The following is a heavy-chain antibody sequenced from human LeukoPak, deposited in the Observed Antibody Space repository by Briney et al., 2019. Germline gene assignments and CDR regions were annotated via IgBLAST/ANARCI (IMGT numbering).Heavy chain of an antibody. D-gene: IGHD3-9*01. V-gene: IGHV3-15*01. J-gene: IGHJ1*01. CDR1: GITVSNAW. CDR2: IKSKSDGGTT. Sequence: GGSLRLSCVVPGITVSNAWMSWVRQTPGKGPEWVGHIKSKSDGGTTDYAAPVKGRFTISTDESKNTLYLQMSSLKTEDTAVYYCARDGHYDILTGYFQDWGQGTLVTVSS. CDR3: ARDGHYDILTGYFQD.